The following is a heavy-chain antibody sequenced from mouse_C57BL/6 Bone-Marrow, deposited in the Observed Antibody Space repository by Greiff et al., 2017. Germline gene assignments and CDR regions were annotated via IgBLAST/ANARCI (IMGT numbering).Heavy chain of an antibody. CDR3: ARRESEGYYAMDY. CDR2: IDPSDSET. CDR1: GYTFTSYW. Sequence: VQLQQPGAELVRPGSSVKLSCKASGYTFTSYWMHWVKQRPIQGLEWIGNIDPSDSETHYNQKFKDKATLTVDKSSSTAYMQLSSLTSEDSAVYYCARRESEGYYAMDYWGQGTSVTVSS. J-gene: IGHJ4*01. V-gene: IGHV1-52*01.